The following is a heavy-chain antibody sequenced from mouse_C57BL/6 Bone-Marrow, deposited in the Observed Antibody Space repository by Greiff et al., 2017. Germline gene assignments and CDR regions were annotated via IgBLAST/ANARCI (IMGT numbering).Heavy chain of an antibody. V-gene: IGHV1-55*01. Sequence: VQLQQSGAELVKPGASVKMSCKASGYTFTSYWITWVKQRPGQGLEWIGDIYPGSCSTNYNEKFKSKATLTVDTSSRTAYMQLSSLTSEDSSVYYCALPYYINYLYFDVWGTGTTVTVSS. CDR3: ALPYYINYLYFDV. CDR2: IYPGSCST. CDR1: GYTFTSYW. J-gene: IGHJ1*03. D-gene: IGHD2-5*01.